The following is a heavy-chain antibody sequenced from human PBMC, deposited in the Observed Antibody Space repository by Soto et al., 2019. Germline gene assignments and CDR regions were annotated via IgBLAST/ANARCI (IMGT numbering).Heavy chain of an antibody. J-gene: IGHJ4*02. V-gene: IGHV4-4*07. CDR2: VYTTGST. CDR3: TRVGGYYGDYPNFDY. D-gene: IGHD4-17*01. Sequence: PSETLSLTCPVTGGSINTYYWSWIRQSAGKGLEWIGRVYTTGSTKYNPSLKSRVTISLGTSRNQVSLKLSSVTAADTAVYYCTRVGGYYGDYPNFDYWGPGTLVTVSS. CDR1: GGSINTYY.